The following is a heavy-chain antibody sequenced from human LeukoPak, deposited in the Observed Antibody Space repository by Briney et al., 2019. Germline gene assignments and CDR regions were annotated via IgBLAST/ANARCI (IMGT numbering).Heavy chain of an antibody. Sequence: GGSLRLSCAASGFTFNDYSMNWVRQAPGKGLEGVSYISSSGGTIFYADSVKGRFSISRDNAQTSLYLQMNSLRAEDTAVYYCARASDPWLQLTWGQGTLVTVS. V-gene: IGHV3-48*04. CDR2: ISSSGGTI. CDR1: GFTFNDYS. CDR3: ARASDPWLQLT. D-gene: IGHD5-24*01. J-gene: IGHJ5*02.